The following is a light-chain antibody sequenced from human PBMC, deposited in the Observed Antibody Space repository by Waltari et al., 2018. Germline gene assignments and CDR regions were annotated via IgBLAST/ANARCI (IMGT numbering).Light chain of an antibody. J-gene: IGLJ2*01. Sequence: QSALTQPASVSGSPGQSITIYCTGTSSSVGGYNHVSWYQQDPGKVPKLIIYDVSERPSGVSDRFSGSKSGNTASLTISGVQAEDETDYYCSSYTNRNTLIFGGGTKLTVL. CDR2: DVS. CDR1: SSSVGGYNH. CDR3: SSYTNRNTLI. V-gene: IGLV2-14*01.